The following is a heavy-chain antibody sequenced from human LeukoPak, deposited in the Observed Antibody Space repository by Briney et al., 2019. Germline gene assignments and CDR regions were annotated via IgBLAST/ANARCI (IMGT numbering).Heavy chain of an antibody. CDR2: ISGSGGST. V-gene: IGHV3-23*01. J-gene: IGHJ3*02. CDR1: GFTFSTYA. CDR3: AIEGGGGNYRYAFDN. D-gene: IGHD1-26*01. Sequence: GGSLRLSCAASGFTFSTYAMSWVRQAPGKGLEWVSGISGSGGSTYYADSVKGRLTISRDNSKKTLYLQMNSLRGDDTAVYHCAIEGGGGNYRYAFDNWGQGTMVTVSS.